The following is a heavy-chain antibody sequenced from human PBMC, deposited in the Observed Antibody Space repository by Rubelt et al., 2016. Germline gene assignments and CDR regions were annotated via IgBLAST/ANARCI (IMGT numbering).Heavy chain of an antibody. CDR2: IYYSGST. J-gene: IGHJ5*02. Sequence: QVQLQESGPGLVKPSETLSLTCTVSGGSISSYYWSWIRQPPGKGLEWIGYIYYSGSTYYNPSLKSRVTISVDTSKNQFSLKLSSVTAADTAVYYCARGGYDSMADWFDPWGQGTLVTVSS. V-gene: IGHV4-59*12. CDR3: ARGGYDSMADWFDP. D-gene: IGHD3-22*01. CDR1: GGSISSYY.